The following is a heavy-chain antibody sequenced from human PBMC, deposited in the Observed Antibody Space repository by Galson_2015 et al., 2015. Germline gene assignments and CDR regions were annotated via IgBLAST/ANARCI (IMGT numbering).Heavy chain of an antibody. Sequence: SLRLSCAASGFTFSSYGMHWVRQAPGKGLEWVAVISYDGSNKYYADSVKGRFTISRDNSKNTLYLQMNSLRAEDTAVYYCAKDIVAGSRQYYYYGMDVWGQGTTVTVSS. CDR3: AKDIVAGSRQYYYYGMDV. CDR2: ISYDGSNK. J-gene: IGHJ6*02. V-gene: IGHV3-30*18. D-gene: IGHD6-19*01. CDR1: GFTFSSYG.